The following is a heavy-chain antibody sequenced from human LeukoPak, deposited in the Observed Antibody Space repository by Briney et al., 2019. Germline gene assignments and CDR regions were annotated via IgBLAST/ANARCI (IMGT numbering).Heavy chain of an antibody. J-gene: IGHJ4*02. D-gene: IGHD3-9*01. CDR2: ISYDGSNK. V-gene: IGHV3-30*01. Sequence: PGRSLRLSCAASGFTFSSYAMHWVRQAPGKGLEGVAVISYDGSNKYYADSVKGRFTISRDNSKNTLYLQMNSLRAEDTAVYYCARSKGIFSPRTGYFDYWGQGTLVTVSS. CDR3: ARSKGIFSPRTGYFDY. CDR1: GFTFSSYA.